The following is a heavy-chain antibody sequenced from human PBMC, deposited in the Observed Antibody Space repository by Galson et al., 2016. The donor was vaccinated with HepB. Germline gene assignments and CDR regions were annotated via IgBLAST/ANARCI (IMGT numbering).Heavy chain of an antibody. CDR1: GFTFSSYG. Sequence: SLRLSCAASGFTFSSYGMHWVRQAPGKGLEWVAVIWYDGSNNYYADSVKGRFTISRDNSKNTLYLQMNSLRAEDTAVYYCARDGDVDTAMVTPELGYWGQGTLVTVSS. J-gene: IGHJ4*02. V-gene: IGHV3-33*01. CDR2: IWYDGSNN. D-gene: IGHD5-18*01. CDR3: ARDGDVDTAMVTPELGY.